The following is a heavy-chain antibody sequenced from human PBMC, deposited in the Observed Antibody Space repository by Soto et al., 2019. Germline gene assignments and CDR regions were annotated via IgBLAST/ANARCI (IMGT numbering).Heavy chain of an antibody. J-gene: IGHJ4*02. CDR2: ISRSGRGSA. CDR1: GFTFNSYV. Sequence: EVQLLESGGALVQPGGSLRLSCAASGFTFNSYVMTWVRQAPGEGLEWVSSISRSGRGSAYYADSVKGRFTISRDTPENTLFLQMNNLRDEDTALYYCARGRYLDSSDYCVANLPFDHWGLGTLVTVSS. V-gene: IGHV3-23*01. D-gene: IGHD3-22*01. CDR3: ARGRYLDSSDYCVANLPFDH.